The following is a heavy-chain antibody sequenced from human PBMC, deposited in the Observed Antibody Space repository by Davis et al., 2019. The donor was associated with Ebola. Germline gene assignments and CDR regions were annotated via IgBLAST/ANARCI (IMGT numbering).Heavy chain of an antibody. CDR2: LHPGADNT. Sequence: ASVKVSCKASGYSFTSYYMHWLRQAPGQGPEWMGTLHPGADNTVNAQKFQGRVTMTKVTSTTTVYMELSSLRSDDTAVYYCARGDCNDVPTVWGQGTLVTVSS. CDR3: ARGDCNDVPTV. D-gene: IGHD1-1*01. J-gene: IGHJ4*02. V-gene: IGHV1-46*01. CDR1: GYSFTSYY.